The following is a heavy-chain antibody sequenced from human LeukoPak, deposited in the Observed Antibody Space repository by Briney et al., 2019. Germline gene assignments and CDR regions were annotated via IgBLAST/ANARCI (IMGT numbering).Heavy chain of an antibody. CDR1: GFTFSSYA. CDR3: VKGDTTGHYAVLDY. J-gene: IGHJ4*02. D-gene: IGHD3-22*01. CDR2: ISSSGVFT. V-gene: IGHV3-23*01. Sequence: PGGSLRLCCAASGFTFSSYAMTWVRQAPGKGLEWVSTISSSGVFTYYADSVKGRFPISRDNSKNTLYLQMDSLRPEDTAVYYCVKGDTTGHYAVLDYCDQGTLVTVSS.